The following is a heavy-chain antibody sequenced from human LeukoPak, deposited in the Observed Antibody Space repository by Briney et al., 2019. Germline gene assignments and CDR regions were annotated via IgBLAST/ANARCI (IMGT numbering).Heavy chain of an antibody. CDR3: ARDKTTFTTFDY. V-gene: IGHV3-74*01. D-gene: IGHD4-17*01. J-gene: IGHJ4*02. CDR2: ISPDGSTT. Sequence: GGSLRLSCAASGFTFTNYWMHWVRQAPGKGLVWLARISPDGSTTGYADSVKGRCTSSRDNAKNTVYLQINSLRPEDTAVYYCARDKTTFTTFDYWGQGTLVTVSS. CDR1: GFTFTNYW.